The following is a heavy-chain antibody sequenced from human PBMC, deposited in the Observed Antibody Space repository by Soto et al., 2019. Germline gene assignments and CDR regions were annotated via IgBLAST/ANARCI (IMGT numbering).Heavy chain of an antibody. CDR3: AKAGQAMVSFRGSEYYGMDV. CDR1: GFTFSSYG. D-gene: IGHD5-18*01. Sequence: QVQLVESGGGVVQPGRSLRLSCAASGFTFSSYGMHWVRQAPGKGLEWAAVISYDGRNKYYADSVKGRFTISRDNSKNTLYLQMNSLRAEDTAVYYCAKAGQAMVSFRGSEYYGMDVWGQGTTVTVSS. J-gene: IGHJ6*02. V-gene: IGHV3-30*18. CDR2: ISYDGRNK.